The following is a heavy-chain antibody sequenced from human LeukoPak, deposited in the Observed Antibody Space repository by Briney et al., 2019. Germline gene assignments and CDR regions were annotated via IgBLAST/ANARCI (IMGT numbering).Heavy chain of an antibody. Sequence: PGGSLRLSCAASGFTFSDYYMSWIRQAPGKGLEWVSYISSSGSTIYYADSVKGRFTISRDNAKNSLYLQMNSLRAEDTAVYYRAAMGYYDSSGYYYYYYYGMDVWGQGTTVTVSS. V-gene: IGHV3-11*01. CDR3: AAMGYYDSSGYYYYYYYGMDV. J-gene: IGHJ6*02. CDR1: GFTFSDYY. D-gene: IGHD3-22*01. CDR2: ISSSGSTI.